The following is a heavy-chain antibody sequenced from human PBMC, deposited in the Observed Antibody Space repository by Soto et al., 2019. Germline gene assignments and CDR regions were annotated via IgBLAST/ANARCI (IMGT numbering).Heavy chain of an antibody. J-gene: IGHJ4*02. V-gene: IGHV3-21*01. Sequence: GGSLRLSCAASGFTFSSYSMNWVRQAPGKGLEWVSSINARSSYIYYADSVKGRFFISRDNAKNSLYLQMNSLGAEDTAVYYCATAPIDYGSGSYYNVDYWGQGTQVTVSS. CDR2: INARSSYI. D-gene: IGHD3-10*01. CDR1: GFTFSSYS. CDR3: ATAPIDYGSGSYYNVDY.